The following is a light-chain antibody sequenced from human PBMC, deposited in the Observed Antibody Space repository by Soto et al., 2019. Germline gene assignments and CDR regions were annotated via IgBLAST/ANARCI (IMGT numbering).Light chain of an antibody. CDR1: QSISNW. J-gene: IGKJ2*01. CDR3: QQYDTYSYT. Sequence: DIQMTQSPSTLSASVGDRVTITCRASQSISNWLAWYQQRPGKAPKLLIYDASTLESWVPSRFSGSGSGTEFTLTIRGLRPDDFATYYCQQYDTYSYTFGQGTKLEIK. V-gene: IGKV1-5*01. CDR2: DAS.